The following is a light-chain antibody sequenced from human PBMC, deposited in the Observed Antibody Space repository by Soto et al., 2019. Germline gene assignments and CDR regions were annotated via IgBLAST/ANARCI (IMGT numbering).Light chain of an antibody. J-gene: IGLJ1*01. CDR3: CSYAGSYTPYYV. V-gene: IGLV2-11*01. CDR2: DVS. Sequence: QSALTQPRSVSGSPGQSVTISCTGTSSDVGGYNYVSWYQQHPGKAPKVMIYDVSKRPSGVPDRFSGSKSGNTASLTISGLQAEDEADYYCCSYAGSYTPYYVFGSGTKVTVL. CDR1: SSDVGGYNY.